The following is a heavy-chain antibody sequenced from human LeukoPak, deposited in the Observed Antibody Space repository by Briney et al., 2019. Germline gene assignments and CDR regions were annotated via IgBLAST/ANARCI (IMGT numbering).Heavy chain of an antibody. J-gene: IGHJ4*02. Sequence: GGSLRLSCAASGFTFSSYGMHWVRQAPGKGLEWVAVIWYDGSNKYYADSVKGRFAISRDNSKSTLYLQMNSLRAEDTAVYYCARGEQLENWGQGTLVTVSS. V-gene: IGHV3-33*01. CDR2: IWYDGSNK. D-gene: IGHD6-13*01. CDR1: GFTFSSYG. CDR3: ARGEQLEN.